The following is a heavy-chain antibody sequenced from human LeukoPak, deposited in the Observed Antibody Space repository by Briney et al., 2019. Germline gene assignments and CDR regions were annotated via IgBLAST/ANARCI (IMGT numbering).Heavy chain of an antibody. V-gene: IGHV3-15*01. J-gene: IGHJ4*02. Sequence: GGSLRLSCAASGFTFNNAWMSWVRQAPGKGLEWVGRIKSKTDGGTTDYAAPVKGRFTISRDDSKNTLYLQMNSLKTEDTAVYYCTTDLLTEGIVVVPAATYDYWGQGTLVTVSS. CDR1: GFTFNNAW. CDR3: TTDLLTEGIVVVPAATYDY. CDR2: IKSKTDGGTT. D-gene: IGHD2-2*01.